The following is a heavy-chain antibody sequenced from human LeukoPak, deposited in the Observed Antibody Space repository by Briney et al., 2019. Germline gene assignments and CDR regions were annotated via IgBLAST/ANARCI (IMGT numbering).Heavy chain of an antibody. J-gene: IGHJ4*02. CDR1: VFTFSSYW. CDR3: ARGEYCGGDCPLPNSLY. CDR2: INSDGSST. D-gene: IGHD2-21*01. Sequence: GGSLRLSCAASVFTFSSYWMHWVRQAPGKALVWVSRINSDGSSTTYADSVKGRFTISRDNAKNTLHLQMNSLRPEDTAVYYCARGEYCGGDCPLPNSLYWGQGTLVTVSS. V-gene: IGHV3-74*01.